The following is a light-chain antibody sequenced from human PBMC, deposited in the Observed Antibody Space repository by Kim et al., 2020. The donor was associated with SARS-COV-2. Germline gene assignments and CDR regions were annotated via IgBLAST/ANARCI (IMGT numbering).Light chain of an antibody. J-gene: IGLJ2*01. V-gene: IGLV3-1*01. CDR1: KLGDKY. Sequence: VSPGQTASITCSGDKLGDKYACWYHQKPGQSPVLVIYQDSKRPSGIPERFSGSNSGNTATLTISGTQAKDEADYYCQAWDSRTAIFGGGTQLTVL. CDR2: QDS. CDR3: QAWDSRTAI.